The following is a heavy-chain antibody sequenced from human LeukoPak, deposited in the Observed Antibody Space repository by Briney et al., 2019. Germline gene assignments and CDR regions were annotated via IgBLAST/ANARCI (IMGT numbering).Heavy chain of an antibody. J-gene: IGHJ5*02. Sequence: GSSVKVSFKASGGTFSSYAISWVRQAPGQGLEWMGRIIPIFGTANYAQKFQGRVTITTDESTSTAYMELSSLRSEDTAVYYCARDIGSSYNWFDPWGQGTLVTVSS. CDR2: IIPIFGTA. D-gene: IGHD1-26*01. CDR1: GGTFSSYA. V-gene: IGHV1-69*05. CDR3: ARDIGSSYNWFDP.